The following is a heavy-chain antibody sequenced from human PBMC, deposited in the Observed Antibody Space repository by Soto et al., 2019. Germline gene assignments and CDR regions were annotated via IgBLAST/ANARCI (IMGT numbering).Heavy chain of an antibody. Sequence: QVQLQESGPGLVKPSQTLSLTCTVSGGSISSGGYYWSWIRQPPGKGLECIGYIYYSGSTYYTPSINSRVTISVDTSKNQFSLKLSAVTAADTAVYYCATGYSSGWFDYWGQGTLVTVSS. V-gene: IGHV4-31*03. CDR1: GGSISSGGYY. CDR3: ATGYSSGWFDY. CDR2: IYYSGST. D-gene: IGHD6-19*01. J-gene: IGHJ4*02.